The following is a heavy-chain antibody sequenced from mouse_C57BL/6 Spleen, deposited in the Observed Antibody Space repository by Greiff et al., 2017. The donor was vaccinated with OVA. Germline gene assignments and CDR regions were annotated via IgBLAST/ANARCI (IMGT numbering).Heavy chain of an antibody. J-gene: IGHJ3*01. CDR1: GYAFSSYW. CDR2: IYPGDGDT. D-gene: IGHD2-3*01. Sequence: VQLQQSGAELVKPGASVKISCKASGYAFSSYWMNWVKQRPGKGLEWIGQIYPGDGDTNYNGKFKGEATLTADKSSSTAYMQLSSLTSEDSAVYYCAREAYDGYIADWGQGTLVTVSA. V-gene: IGHV1-80*01. CDR3: AREAYDGYIAD.